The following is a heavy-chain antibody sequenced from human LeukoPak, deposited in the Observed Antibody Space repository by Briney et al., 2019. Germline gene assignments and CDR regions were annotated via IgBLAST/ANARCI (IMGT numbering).Heavy chain of an antibody. CDR1: GYTFTSYG. CDR3: ARDYDYYGSGSYYGY. CDR2: ISAYNGNT. Sequence: VASVKVSCKASGYTFTSYGISWVRQAPGQGLEWMGWISAYNGNTNYAQKLQGRVTMTTDTSTSTAYMELRSLRSDDTAVYYCARDYDYYGSGSYYGYWGQGTLVTVSS. V-gene: IGHV1-18*01. J-gene: IGHJ4*02. D-gene: IGHD3-10*01.